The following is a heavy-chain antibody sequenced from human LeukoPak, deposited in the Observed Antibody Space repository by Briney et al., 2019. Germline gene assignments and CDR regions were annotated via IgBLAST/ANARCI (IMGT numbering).Heavy chain of an antibody. CDR1: GGSISSYY. V-gene: IGHV4-4*07. CDR3: AREWGDIVVVPAAILYYYYYYMDV. Sequence: SETLSLTCTVSGGSISSYYWSWIRQPAGKGLEWIGRIYTSGSTNYNPSLKSRVTMSVDTSKNQFSLKLSSVTAADTAVYYCAREWGDIVVVPAAILYYYYYYMDVWGKGTTVTVSS. CDR2: IYTSGST. J-gene: IGHJ6*03. D-gene: IGHD2-2*01.